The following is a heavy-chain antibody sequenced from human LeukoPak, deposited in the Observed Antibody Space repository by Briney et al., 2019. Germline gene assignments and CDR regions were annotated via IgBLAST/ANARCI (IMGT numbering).Heavy chain of an antibody. Sequence: GGSLRLSCTTSGFTFSDHWMGWVRQAPGKGREWVGNINQDGSEINYLESVKGRLSITRDNAKNSLFLHMNNLRVEDTAKYYCARVDGNIAYRPVEDWGQGTLVTVSS. CDR1: GFTFSDHW. J-gene: IGHJ4*02. V-gene: IGHV3-7*01. CDR3: ARVDGNIAYRPVED. D-gene: IGHD2/OR15-2a*01. CDR2: INQDGSEI.